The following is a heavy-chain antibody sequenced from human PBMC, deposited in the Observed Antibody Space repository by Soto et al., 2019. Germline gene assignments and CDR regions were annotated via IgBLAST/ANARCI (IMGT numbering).Heavy chain of an antibody. CDR2: IYYSGST. D-gene: IGHD6-13*01. CDR1: GGSISSGDYY. CDR3: ARGGYSSSWYNWFDP. Sequence: SETLSLTCTVSGGSISSGDYYWSWIRQPPGKGLEWIGYIYYSGSTYYNPSLKSRVTISVDTSKNQFSLKLSSVTAADTAVYYCARGGYSSSWYNWFDPWGQGTLVTVS. J-gene: IGHJ5*02. V-gene: IGHV4-30-4*01.